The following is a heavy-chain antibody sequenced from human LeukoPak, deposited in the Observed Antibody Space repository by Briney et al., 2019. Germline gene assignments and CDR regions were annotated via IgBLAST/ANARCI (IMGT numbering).Heavy chain of an antibody. Sequence: ASVKVSCKASGYTFTSYDINWVRQATGQGLEWMGWMNPNSGNTGYAQKFQGRVTMTRDTSISTAYMELSRLRSDDTAVYYCARGWIQLWDAFDIWGQGTMVTVSS. CDR2: MNPNSGNT. J-gene: IGHJ3*02. V-gene: IGHV1-8*02. CDR1: GYTFTSYD. CDR3: ARGWIQLWDAFDI. D-gene: IGHD5-18*01.